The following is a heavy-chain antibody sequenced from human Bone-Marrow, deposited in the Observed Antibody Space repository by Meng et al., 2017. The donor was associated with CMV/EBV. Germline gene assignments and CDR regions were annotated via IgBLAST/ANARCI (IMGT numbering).Heavy chain of an antibody. CDR1: GGTFSSYT. CDR3: ARTRIEVEPDGRKIKYYNYGMDV. J-gene: IGHJ6*02. D-gene: IGHD2-2*01. V-gene: IGHV1-8*02. CDR2: MNPNSGNT. Sequence: ASVKVSCKASGGTFSSYTINWVRQATGQGLEWMGWMNPNSGNTGYAQKFQGRVTLTRVTSISTAYMELSSLTSDDTAVYYCARTRIEVEPDGRKIKYYNYGMDVWGQGPTVPVSS.